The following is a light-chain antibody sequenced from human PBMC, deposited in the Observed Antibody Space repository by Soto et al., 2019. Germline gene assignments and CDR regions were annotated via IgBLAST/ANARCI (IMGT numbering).Light chain of an antibody. J-gene: IGLJ2*01. CDR2: AAS. CDR3: SSSISTTTLL. CDR1: SSDIGDYNY. Sequence: QSALTQPASVSGSPGQSITISCTGTSSDIGDYNYVSWYQHHPGNAPKLIIYAASNRPPGVSNRFSGSKSGNTASLTISGLQAEDEAEYYCSSSISTTTLLFGGGTKLTVL. V-gene: IGLV2-14*01.